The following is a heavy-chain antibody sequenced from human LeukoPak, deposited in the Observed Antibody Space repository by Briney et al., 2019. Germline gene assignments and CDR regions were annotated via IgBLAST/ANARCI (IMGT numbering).Heavy chain of an antibody. V-gene: IGHV3-21*01. CDR2: ISSGSSYI. J-gene: IGHJ4*02. CDR3: AREGSIAAAGFDY. Sequence: GGSLRLSCAASGFTFSSYSMNWVRQAPGKGLEWVSSISSGSSYIYYADSVKARFTISRDNAKNSLYLQMNSLRAEDTAVYYCAREGSIAAAGFDYWGQGTLVTVSS. D-gene: IGHD6-13*01. CDR1: GFTFSSYS.